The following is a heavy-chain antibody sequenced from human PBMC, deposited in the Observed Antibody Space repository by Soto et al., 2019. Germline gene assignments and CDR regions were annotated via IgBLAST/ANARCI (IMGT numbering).Heavy chain of an antibody. CDR1: GGSISGYY. J-gene: IGHJ6*02. CDR2: MYNTEST. V-gene: IGHV4-59*01. Sequence: SETLSLICTVSGGSISGYYWSWIRQPPGKGLEWIGYMYNTESTVYNPSFKSRVTISVDTSKNQFSLKLNSVTAADTAVYYCARDLWGYCGTDCYPLDVWGQGTTVTGSS. D-gene: IGHD2-21*02. CDR3: ARDLWGYCGTDCYPLDV.